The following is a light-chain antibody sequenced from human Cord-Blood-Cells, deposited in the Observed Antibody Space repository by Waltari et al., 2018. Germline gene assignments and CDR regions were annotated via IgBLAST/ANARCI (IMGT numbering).Light chain of an antibody. CDR3: QQFNSYQYT. V-gene: IGKV1-13*02. CDR2: DAA. CDR1: QGISSA. Sequence: AIQLTQSPSSLSASVGDRVTITCRASQGISSALAWYQQKPGKAPKLLIYDAANLESGVPSRFSGSGSGTDFTLTISSLQPEDFATYYCQQFNSYQYTFGQGTKLEIK. J-gene: IGKJ2*01.